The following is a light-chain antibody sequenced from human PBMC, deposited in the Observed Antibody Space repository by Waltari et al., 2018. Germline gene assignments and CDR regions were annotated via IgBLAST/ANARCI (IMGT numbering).Light chain of an antibody. CDR2: AAS. CDR1: QGISSY. V-gene: IGKV1-9*01. CDR3: QQLNRYPPYT. Sequence: DIQLTQSPSFLSASVGDRVTITCRASQGISSYLACYQHKPGKAPKLLIYAASTLQSGVPSRFSGSGSGTEFTLTISSLQPEDFATYYCQQLNRYPPYTFGQGTKLEIK. J-gene: IGKJ2*01.